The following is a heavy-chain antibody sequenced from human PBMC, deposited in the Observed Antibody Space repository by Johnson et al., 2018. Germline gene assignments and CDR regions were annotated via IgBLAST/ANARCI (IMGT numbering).Heavy chain of an antibody. Sequence: QVQLVESGGGVVQPGRSLRLSCAASGFTFSTHGMHWVRQAPGKGLEWVAVISYDGSNKYYADSVKGRFTISRDSSKNTLYLQMDSLRAEDTAVYYCTSEGHWGQGTLVTVSS. CDR3: TSEGH. CDR1: GFTFSTHG. J-gene: IGHJ1*01. CDR2: ISYDGSNK. V-gene: IGHV3-30*03.